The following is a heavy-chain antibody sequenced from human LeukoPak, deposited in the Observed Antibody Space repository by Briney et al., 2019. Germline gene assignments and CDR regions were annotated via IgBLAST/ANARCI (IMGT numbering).Heavy chain of an antibody. CDR2: INPNSGGT. J-gene: IGHJ4*02. CDR3: ARVSYLGRGGAPHPSMGY. D-gene: IGHD3-10*01. Sequence: ASVKVSCKASGYTFTGYYMHWVRQAPGQGLEWMGWINPNSGGTNYAQKFQGRVTMTRDTSISTAYMELSSLRSEDTAVYYCARVSYLGRGGAPHPSMGYWGQGTLVTVSS. CDR1: GYTFTGYY. V-gene: IGHV1-2*02.